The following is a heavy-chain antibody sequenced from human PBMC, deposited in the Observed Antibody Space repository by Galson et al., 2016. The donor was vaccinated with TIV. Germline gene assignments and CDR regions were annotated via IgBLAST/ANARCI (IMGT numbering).Heavy chain of an antibody. CDR1: GFTFGDYA. V-gene: IGHV3-49*04. J-gene: IGHJ4*02. CDR2: IRNKAYGGTT. CDR3: TRDKNRDIILIPAGMNDY. Sequence: SLRLSCAASGFTFGDYAMSWVRQAPGKGLEWVGFIRNKAYGGTTEYAASVKGGFTISRDDSKSIAYLQMNSLKTEDTAVYYCTRDKNRDIILIPAGMNDYWGQGTLVTVSS. D-gene: IGHD2-2*01.